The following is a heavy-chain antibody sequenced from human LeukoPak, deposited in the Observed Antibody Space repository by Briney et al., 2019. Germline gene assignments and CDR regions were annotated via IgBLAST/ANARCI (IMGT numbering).Heavy chain of an antibody. CDR2: IYTSGST. J-gene: IGHJ4*02. D-gene: IGHD6-13*01. V-gene: IGHV4-61*05. CDR1: GGSISSSSYY. CDR3: ARSSVYRSSWLIDY. Sequence: SETLSLTCTVSGGSISSSSYYWGWIRQPPGKGLEWIGRIYTSGSTNYNPSLKSRVTMSVDTSKNQFSLKLTSVTAADTAVYYCARSSVYRSSWLIDYWGQGTLVTVSS.